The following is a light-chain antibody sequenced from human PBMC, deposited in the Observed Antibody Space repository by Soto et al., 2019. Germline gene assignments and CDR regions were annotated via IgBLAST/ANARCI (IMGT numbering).Light chain of an antibody. CDR1: QSLSGN. V-gene: IGKV3-15*01. CDR3: QQYSQWPPWT. J-gene: IGKJ1*01. Sequence: EIVMTQSPATLAGSPGETVTLSCRASQSLSGNLAWYQQKPGQAPRPLIFRASTRATGVPARFSGRGSGTEFTLTISGLQSEDFAVYYCQQYSQWPPWTFGPGTKVDIK. CDR2: RAS.